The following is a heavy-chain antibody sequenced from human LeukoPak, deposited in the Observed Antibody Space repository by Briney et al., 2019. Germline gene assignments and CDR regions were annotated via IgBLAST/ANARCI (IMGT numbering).Heavy chain of an antibody. CDR3: TRDRVGGDLTGETLY. D-gene: IGHD1-14*01. Sequence: ASVKVSCKTSGYIFNNFGITWVRQAPGQGLEWMAWISAFNGNTVYTQKVQGRLTLTTDTSTSTAFMELRNLKSDDTGIYYCTRDRVGGDLTGETLYWGQGTLVTVS. CDR2: ISAFNGNT. CDR1: GYIFNNFG. V-gene: IGHV1-18*01. J-gene: IGHJ4*02.